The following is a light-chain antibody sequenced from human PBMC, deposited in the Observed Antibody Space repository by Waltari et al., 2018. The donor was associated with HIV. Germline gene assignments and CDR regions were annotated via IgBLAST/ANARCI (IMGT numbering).Light chain of an antibody. CDR1: SSDVGVYNY. J-gene: IGLJ1*01. V-gene: IGLV2-14*01. Sequence: QSALPQPASVSGSPGQSITISCTGTSSDVGVYNYVSWYQQHPVKAPKLTSYEVSTRPAGVSNRFAGSKTGTTVSLSISGLQAEDEVDYYCSSYTSSTKGYVFGAGTKVTVL. CDR2: EVS. CDR3: SSYTSSTKGYV.